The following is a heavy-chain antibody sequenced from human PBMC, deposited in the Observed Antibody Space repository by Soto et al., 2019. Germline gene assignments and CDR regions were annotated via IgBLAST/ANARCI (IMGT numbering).Heavy chain of an antibody. V-gene: IGHV1-58*01. J-gene: IGHJ4*02. Sequence: GASVKVSCKASGFTFTSSAVQWVRQARGQRLEWIGWIVVGSGNTNYAQKFQERVTITRDMSTSTAYMELSSLRSEDTAVYYCAAEEGHDYGGYDYWGQGTLVTVSS. D-gene: IGHD4-17*01. CDR2: IVVGSGNT. CDR3: AAEEGHDYGGYDY. CDR1: GFTFTSSA.